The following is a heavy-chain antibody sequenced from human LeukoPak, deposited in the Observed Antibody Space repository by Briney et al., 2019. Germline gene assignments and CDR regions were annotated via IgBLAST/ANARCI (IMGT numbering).Heavy chain of an antibody. J-gene: IGHJ4*02. D-gene: IGHD3-10*01. Sequence: ASVKVSCKASGYTFTSYAMHWVRQAPGQRLEWMGWINAGNGNTKYSQKFQGRVTITRDTSASTAYMELSSLRSEDTAVYYCAREGNGLLWLGEPYSNWGQGTLVTVSS. V-gene: IGHV1-3*01. CDR3: AREGNGLLWLGEPYSN. CDR2: INAGNGNT. CDR1: GYTFTSYA.